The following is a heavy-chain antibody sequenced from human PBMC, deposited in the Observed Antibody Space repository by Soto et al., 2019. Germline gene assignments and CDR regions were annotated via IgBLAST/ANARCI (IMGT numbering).Heavy chain of an antibody. J-gene: IGHJ4*02. CDR2: ISYDGSNK. V-gene: IGHV3-30-3*01. CDR1: GFTFSSYA. CDR3: ATCIAVAGLDY. D-gene: IGHD6-19*01. Sequence: QVQLVESGGGVVQPGRSLRLSCAASGFTFSSYAMHWVRQAPGKGLEWVAVISYDGSNKYYADSVKGRFTISRDNSKNTLYLQMNSLRAEDTAVYYCATCIAVAGLDYWGQGTLVTVSS.